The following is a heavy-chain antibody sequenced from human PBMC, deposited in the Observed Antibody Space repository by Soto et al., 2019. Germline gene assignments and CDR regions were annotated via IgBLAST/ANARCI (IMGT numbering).Heavy chain of an antibody. Sequence: QVQLQESGPGLVKPPQTLSLTCTVSGGSISSGGYYWSWIRQHPGKGLEWIGYIYYSGSTYYNPSLKSRVTISVDTSKNQFSLKLSSVTAADTAVYYCAREFKQTTINYFDYWGQGTLVTVSS. CDR1: GGSISSGGYY. D-gene: IGHD1-1*01. V-gene: IGHV4-31*03. CDR3: AREFKQTTINYFDY. CDR2: IYYSGST. J-gene: IGHJ4*02.